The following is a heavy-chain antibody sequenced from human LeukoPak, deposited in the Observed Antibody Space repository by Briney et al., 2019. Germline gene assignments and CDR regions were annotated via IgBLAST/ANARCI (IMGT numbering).Heavy chain of an antibody. Sequence: GRSLRLSCAASGFRFSSYGMHWVRQAPGKGLEWVAYIRFDGDIKYYVEAVKGRFTVSRNNAEEKVFLQMDNLRAEDTAVYFCARSVSFMEVRGQGTTVIVS. CDR2: IRFDGDIK. J-gene: IGHJ6*02. CDR1: GFRFSSYG. CDR3: ARSVSFMEV. V-gene: IGHV3-33*08. D-gene: IGHD3-10*01.